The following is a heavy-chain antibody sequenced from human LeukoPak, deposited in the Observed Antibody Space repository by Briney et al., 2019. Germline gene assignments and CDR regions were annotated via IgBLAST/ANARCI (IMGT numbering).Heavy chain of an antibody. V-gene: IGHV3-23*01. D-gene: IGHD6-19*01. Sequence: PGGSLRLSCAASGFTFSTYAMTWVRQAPGKGLEWVSTIIASGGSTYYADSVKGRFTISRDNSENTLYLQMDSLRAEDTAIYYCANGSDWYPSYFDYWGQGTLVTVSS. CDR1: GFTFSTYA. J-gene: IGHJ4*02. CDR2: IIASGGST. CDR3: ANGSDWYPSYFDY.